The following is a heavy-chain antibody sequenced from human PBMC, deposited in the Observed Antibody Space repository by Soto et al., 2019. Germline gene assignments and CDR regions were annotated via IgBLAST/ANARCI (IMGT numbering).Heavy chain of an antibody. CDR2: IYYSGST. D-gene: IGHD2-15*01. CDR3: ARLLGYYSYYMDV. Sequence: PSETMSLTCTVAGGYISGSGCYWGWVQQPPGKGLEWIGSIYYSGSTYYNPSLKSRLTISVDTSKNQFSLNLSSVTAAETAVYYCARLLGYYSYYMDVWGKGTTVTVS. CDR1: GGYISGSGCY. J-gene: IGHJ6*03. V-gene: IGHV4-39*01.